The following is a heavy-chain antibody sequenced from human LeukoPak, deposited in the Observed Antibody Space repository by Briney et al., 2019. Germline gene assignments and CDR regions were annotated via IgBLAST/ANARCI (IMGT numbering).Heavy chain of an antibody. CDR3: ARLYCSGGSCHKDSYYYGMDV. CDR2: ISSSSSYT. V-gene: IGHV3-11*06. J-gene: IGHJ6*04. Sequence: PGGSLRLSCAASGFTFSDYYMSWIRQAPGKGLEGVSYISSSSSYTNYADSVKGRFTISRDNAKNSLYLQMNSLRAEDTAVYYCARLYCSGGSCHKDSYYYGMDVWGKGTTVTVSP. CDR1: GFTFSDYY. D-gene: IGHD2-15*01.